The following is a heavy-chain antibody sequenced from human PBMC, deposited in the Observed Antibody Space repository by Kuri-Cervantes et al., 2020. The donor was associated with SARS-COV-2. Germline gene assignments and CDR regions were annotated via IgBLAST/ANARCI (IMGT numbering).Heavy chain of an antibody. CDR3: ARGYDFWSGPEYYFDY. J-gene: IGHJ4*02. Sequence: GESLKISCAASGFTFSSYAMHWVRQAPGKGLEWVAVISYDGSNKYYADSVKGRFTISRDNSKNTLYLQMNSLRAEDTAVYYCARGYDFWSGPEYYFDYWGQATLVTVSS. CDR1: GFTFSSYA. D-gene: IGHD3-3*01. V-gene: IGHV3-30-3*01. CDR2: ISYDGSNK.